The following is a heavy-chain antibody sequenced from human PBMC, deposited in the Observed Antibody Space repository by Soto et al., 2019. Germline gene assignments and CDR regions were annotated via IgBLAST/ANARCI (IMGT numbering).Heavy chain of an antibody. CDR3: ARAVGDPLYYLDY. CDR2: TEYSGNT. V-gene: IGHV4-59*08. Sequence: QVQLQESGPGLVRPSETLSLTCTVSSDSISSYYWIWIRQSPGKGLGWIGYTEYSGNTNYNPSLKSRVTISGDTSKNQFSLRLSSVTAADTAVYYCARAVGDPLYYLDYWGQGTLVTVSS. D-gene: IGHD6-19*01. J-gene: IGHJ4*02. CDR1: SDSISSYY.